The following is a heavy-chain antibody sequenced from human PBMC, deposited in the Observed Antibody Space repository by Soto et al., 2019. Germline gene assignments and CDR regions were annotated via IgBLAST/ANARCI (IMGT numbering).Heavy chain of an antibody. Sequence: EVQLLESGGGLVQPGGSLRLSCAASGFTFSSYAMSWVRQAPGKGLEWVSAISGSGGSTYYADSVKGRFTISRDNSTNTLDLQMNSLRAEDTAVYYCAKDGVWSGPFDYWGQGTLVTVSS. V-gene: IGHV3-23*01. CDR1: GFTFSSYA. J-gene: IGHJ4*02. CDR3: AKDGVWSGPFDY. D-gene: IGHD3-10*01. CDR2: ISGSGGST.